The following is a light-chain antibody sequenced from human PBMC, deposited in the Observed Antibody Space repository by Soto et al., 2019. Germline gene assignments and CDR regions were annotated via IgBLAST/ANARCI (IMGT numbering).Light chain of an antibody. CDR2: WAS. J-gene: IGKJ4*01. V-gene: IGKV4-1*01. Sequence: DIVMTQSRDSLAVSLGERATINCKSSQSVLYSSNNNTYLAWYQQKPGQPTKMLIYWASTRESGVPDRFSGSGSGTDFTLTISSLQAEDVAVYYCQQYYSTTPTFGGGTKVEIK. CDR3: QQYYSTTPT. CDR1: QSVLYSSNNNTY.